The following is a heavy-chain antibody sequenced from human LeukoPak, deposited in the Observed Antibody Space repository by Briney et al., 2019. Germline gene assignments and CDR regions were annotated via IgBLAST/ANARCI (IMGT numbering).Heavy chain of an antibody. V-gene: IGHV3-11*04. CDR3: AGAASSWYNWFDP. J-gene: IGHJ5*02. Sequence: PGGSLRLSCAASGFTFSDYYMSWIRQAPGKGLEWVSYISSSGSTIYYADSVKGRFTISRDNAKNSLYLQMNSLRAEDTAVYYCAGAASSWYNWFDPWGQGTLVTVSS. CDR1: GFTFSDYY. CDR2: ISSSGSTI. D-gene: IGHD6-13*01.